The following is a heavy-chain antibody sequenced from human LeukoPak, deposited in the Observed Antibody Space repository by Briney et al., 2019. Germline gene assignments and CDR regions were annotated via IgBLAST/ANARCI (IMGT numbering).Heavy chain of an antibody. CDR3: ARDPAYSSSSYYMDV. J-gene: IGHJ6*03. D-gene: IGHD6-13*01. CDR2: ISAYTGNT. CDR1: GYTFTSYG. V-gene: IGHV1-18*01. Sequence: GSVRVSCKASGYTFTSYGMSWVRQAPGQGLEWVGGISAYTGNTNYAQKLQGRVTITTDTSTSTAYMELRSLRSDDTAVYYCARDPAYSSSSYYMDVWGKGTTVTVSS.